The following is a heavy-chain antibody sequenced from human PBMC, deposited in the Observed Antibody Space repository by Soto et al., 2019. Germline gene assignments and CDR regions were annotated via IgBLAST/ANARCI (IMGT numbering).Heavy chain of an antibody. Sequence: PVGSLRLSFKASGFDFRGTGMHWVRQAPGKGLEWVAVISYDENTKDYGDSVKGRFTVSRDNSNNTLYLQMHSLTSDETAVYYCAKVAASSWHANWFAPWGQGTLVTVYS. D-gene: IGHD6-13*01. J-gene: IGHJ5*02. CDR3: AKVAASSWHANWFAP. V-gene: IGHV3-30*18. CDR2: ISYDENTK. CDR1: GFDFRGTG.